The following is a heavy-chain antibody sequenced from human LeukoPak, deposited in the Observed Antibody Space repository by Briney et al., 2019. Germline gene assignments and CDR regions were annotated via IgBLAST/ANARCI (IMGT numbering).Heavy chain of an antibody. J-gene: IGHJ4*02. CDR1: GYTFTGYY. CDR2: INPNSGGT. CDR3: ARGPFVVVVAATPDY. Sequence: ASVKVSCKASGYTFTGYYMHWVRQAPGQGLEWMGWINPNSGGTNYAQKFQGRVTMTRDTSISTAYMELSRLRSDDTAVCYCARGPFVVVVAATPDYWGQGTLVTVSS. D-gene: IGHD2-15*01. V-gene: IGHV1-2*02.